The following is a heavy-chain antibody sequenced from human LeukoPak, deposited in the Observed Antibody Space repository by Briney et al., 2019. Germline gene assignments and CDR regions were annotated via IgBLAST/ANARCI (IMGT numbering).Heavy chain of an antibody. CDR3: AREYTSGWPNYYYYYMGL. D-gene: IGHD6-19*01. V-gene: IGHV4-61*02. Sequence: PSETLSLTCTVSGGSISSAVYFWSWIRQPTGKELEWIGRVSPTGTATYNPSLTSRVTISVDTSRNQFSLRLNSVTAADAAVYYCAREYTSGWPNYYYYYMGLWGKGTTVTVSS. CDR2: VSPTGTA. J-gene: IGHJ6*03. CDR1: GGSISSAVYF.